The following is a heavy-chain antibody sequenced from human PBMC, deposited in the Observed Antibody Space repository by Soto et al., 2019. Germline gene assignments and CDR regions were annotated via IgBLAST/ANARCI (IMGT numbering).Heavy chain of an antibody. J-gene: IGHJ4*02. CDR3: VSQRTTVPTQAYFDY. CDR2: VYYRGRS. CDR1: GGSVTNRSYY. V-gene: IGHV4-39*01. Sequence: SETLSLTCTVSGGSVTNRSYYWGWIRQSPGKGLEWIGSVYYRGRSYSKSSVKSRVTISVDTSKNRFSLSLNSVTASDTAVYFCVSQRTTVPTQAYFDYWGPGALVTVS. D-gene: IGHD4-17*01.